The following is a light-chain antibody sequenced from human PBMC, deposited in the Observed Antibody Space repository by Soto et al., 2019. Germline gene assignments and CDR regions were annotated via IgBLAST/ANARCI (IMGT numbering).Light chain of an antibody. CDR2: EVT. J-gene: IGLJ1*01. CDR3: LSYAGNHIYV. Sequence: QSALTQPPSASGSPGQSVAISCTGTSGDVGGYNFVSWYQQHPGKAPKLMIYEVTKRPSGVPDRFSGSKSGNTASLTVSGPQAEDEADYYCLSYAGNHIYVFGSGTKLTVL. V-gene: IGLV2-8*01. CDR1: SGDVGGYNF.